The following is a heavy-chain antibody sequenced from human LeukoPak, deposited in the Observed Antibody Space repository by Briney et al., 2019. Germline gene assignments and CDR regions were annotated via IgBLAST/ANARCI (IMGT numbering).Heavy chain of an antibody. D-gene: IGHD6-19*01. CDR3: AKDDLAGGWYHFFDY. V-gene: IGHV3-23*01. CDR2: ISGSGGST. Sequence: GGSLRLSCAASGFTFSSYAISWVRQAPGKGLEWVSAISGSGGSTYYADSVKGRFTISRDNSKNTLYLQMNSLRAEDTAVYYCAKDDLAGGWYHFFDYWGQGTLVTVSS. CDR1: GFTFSSYA. J-gene: IGHJ4*02.